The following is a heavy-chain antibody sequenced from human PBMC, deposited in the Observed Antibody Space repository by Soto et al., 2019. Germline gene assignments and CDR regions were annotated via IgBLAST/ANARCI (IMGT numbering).Heavy chain of an antibody. J-gene: IGHJ4*02. CDR3: SRSLVVVTALDY. CDR1: GYTFTSYA. Sequence: GASVKVSCKASGYTFTSYAMHWVRQAPGQRLEWMGWINAGNGNTKYSQKFQGRITIARDTSPGTADMELSSLRTEDTAAYYWSRSLVVVTALDYWGQGPLDPVSS. V-gene: IGHV1-3*01. CDR2: INAGNGNT. D-gene: IGHD2-21*02.